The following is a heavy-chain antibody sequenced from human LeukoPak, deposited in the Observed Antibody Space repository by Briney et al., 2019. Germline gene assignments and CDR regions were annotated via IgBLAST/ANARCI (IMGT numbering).Heavy chain of an antibody. CDR2: IYYTGST. J-gene: IGHJ5*02. V-gene: IGHV4-59*01. D-gene: IGHD4-23*01. CDR1: GGSISNKY. CDR3: ARHLYGGNP. Sequence: PSETLSLTCSISGGSISNKYWSWIRQPPGKGLEWIGYIYYTGSTSYNPSLKSRVTISVDTSKNQFSLKLSSVTAADTAVYYCARHLYGGNPWGQGTLVTVSS.